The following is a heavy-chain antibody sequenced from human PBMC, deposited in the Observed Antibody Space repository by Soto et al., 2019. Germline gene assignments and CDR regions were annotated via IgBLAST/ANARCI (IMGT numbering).Heavy chain of an antibody. D-gene: IGHD3-10*01. J-gene: IGHJ6*02. CDR2: ISGSGGST. Sequence: GGSLRLSCAASGFTFSPYAMSWVRQSPGKGLEWVSSISGSGGSTHYADSVKGRFTVSRDNSKRALSLQMSSLREEDTATYYCAKGLRRLLRTQYYYGLDVWGRGTTVTVSS. CDR1: GFTFSPYA. V-gene: IGHV3-23*01. CDR3: AKGLRRLLRTQYYYGLDV.